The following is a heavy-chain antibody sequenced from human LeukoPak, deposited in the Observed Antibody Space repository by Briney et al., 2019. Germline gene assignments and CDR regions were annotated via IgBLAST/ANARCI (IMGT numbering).Heavy chain of an antibody. CDR3: AKPGRGGLYGGGLQH. D-gene: IGHD2-8*01. V-gene: IGHV3-23*01. J-gene: IGHJ1*01. CDR2: ISGSGGST. CDR1: GFTFSSYA. Sequence: PGGSLRLSCAASGFTFSSYAMSWVRQAPGKGLEWVSAISGSGGSTFYAESVKGRFTISRDNSKNTLYLQMNSLRAEDTALYYCAKPGRGGLYGGGLQHWGQGTLVTVSS.